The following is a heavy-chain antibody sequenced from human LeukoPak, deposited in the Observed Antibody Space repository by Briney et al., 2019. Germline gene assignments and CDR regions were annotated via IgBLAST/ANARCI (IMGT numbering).Heavy chain of an antibody. CDR2: IHYSGST. CDR3: ARDHNGLFDY. CDR1: GGSISSGGYY. J-gene: IGHJ4*02. V-gene: IGHV4-31*03. D-gene: IGHD1-14*01. Sequence: SETLSLTCTVSGGSISSGGYYWSWIRQHPGKGLEWIGYIHYSGSTYYNPSLKSRVTISVDTSKNQFSLKLSSVTAADTAVYYCARDHNGLFDYWGQGTLVTVSS.